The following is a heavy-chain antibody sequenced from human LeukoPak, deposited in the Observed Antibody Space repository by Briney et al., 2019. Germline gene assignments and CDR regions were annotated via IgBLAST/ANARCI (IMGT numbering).Heavy chain of an antibody. Sequence: GGSLRLSCAASGFTFTSYGNHWVRQAPGKGLEWVAVISYDGSNKYYADSVKGRFTISRDNSKNTLYLQMNSLRAEDTAVYYCAKGSGYYDSSGYLDYWGQGTLVTVSS. CDR3: AKGSGYYDSSGYLDY. CDR2: ISYDGSNK. CDR1: GFTFTSYG. J-gene: IGHJ4*02. V-gene: IGHV3-30*18. D-gene: IGHD3-22*01.